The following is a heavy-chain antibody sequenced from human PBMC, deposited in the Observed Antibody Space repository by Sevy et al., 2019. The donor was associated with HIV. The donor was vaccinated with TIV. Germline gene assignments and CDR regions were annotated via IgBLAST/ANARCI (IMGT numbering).Heavy chain of an antibody. V-gene: IGHV3-23*01. D-gene: IGHD2-2*01. J-gene: IGHJ4*02. Sequence: GGSLRLSCVASGFTFRNYAMSWVRQAPGKGLEWVSALSGTGGSTYYGDSVKGRFTISRDNSKNTLYLQMNSLRVEETAVYYCAKDLDIVAIAADIRLSYWVQGTLVTVSS. CDR2: LSGTGGST. CDR3: AKDLDIVAIAADIRLSY. CDR1: GFTFRNYA.